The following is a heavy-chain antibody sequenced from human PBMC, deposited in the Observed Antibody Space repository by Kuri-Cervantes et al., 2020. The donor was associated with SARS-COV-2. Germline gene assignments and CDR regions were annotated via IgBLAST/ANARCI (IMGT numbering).Heavy chain of an antibody. CDR1: GFTFSDYD. CDR3: ARNHSMDV. J-gene: IGHJ6*03. Sequence: GESLKISCASSGFTFSDYDMHWVRQAPGKGLEWVAVIWYDGRNTYYTGSVKVRFTISRDNSKNMLYLEVNSLRAEDTAVYYCARNHSMDVWGTGTAVTVSS. V-gene: IGHV3-33*08. CDR2: IWYDGRNT.